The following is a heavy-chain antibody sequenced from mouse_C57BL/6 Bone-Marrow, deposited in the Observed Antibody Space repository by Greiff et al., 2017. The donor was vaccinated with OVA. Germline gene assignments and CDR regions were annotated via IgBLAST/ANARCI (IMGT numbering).Heavy chain of an antibody. V-gene: IGHV5-6*01. CDR1: GFTFSSYG. D-gene: IGHD1-1*01. J-gene: IGHJ2*01. CDR3: ARHGDYGSFFDY. Sequence: EVNVVESGGDLVKPGGSLKLSCAASGFTFSSYGMSWVRPTPDKRLEWVATISSGGSYTYYPDRVKGRFTISRDNAKHTLYLQMSSLKSEETAMYYGARHGDYGSFFDYWGQGTTLTVSS. CDR2: ISSGGSYT.